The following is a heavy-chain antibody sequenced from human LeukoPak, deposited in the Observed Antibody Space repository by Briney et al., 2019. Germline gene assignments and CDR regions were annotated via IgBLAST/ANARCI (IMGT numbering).Heavy chain of an antibody. V-gene: IGHV4-34*01. CDR3: ARRTAYDILTGYYNERYFDY. CDR1: GGSFSGYY. J-gene: IGHJ4*02. Sequence: PSETLSLTCAVYGGSFSGYYWNWIRQPPGNRLDCIGEINHSGSTNFNPSLKSRVTISVDTSKNDFSLKLSSVTAADTAFFYCARRTAYDILTGYYNERYFDYWGQGTLVTVSS. D-gene: IGHD3-9*01. CDR2: INHSGST.